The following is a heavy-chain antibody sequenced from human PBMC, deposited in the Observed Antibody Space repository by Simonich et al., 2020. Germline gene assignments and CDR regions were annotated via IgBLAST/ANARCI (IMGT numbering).Heavy chain of an antibody. V-gene: IGHV4-34*01. CDR1: GGSFSGYY. J-gene: IGHJ4*02. D-gene: IGHD1-1*01. CDR3: ARHLQLGPFDY. Sequence: QVQLQQWGAGLLKPSETLSLTCAVYGGSFSGYYWSWIRQPPGKGLEWIGEIKHSVSTNYNPSLKRRVTRSVDTTKNQFSLKLSSVTAADTAVYYCARHLQLGPFDYWGQGTLVTVSS. CDR2: IKHSVST.